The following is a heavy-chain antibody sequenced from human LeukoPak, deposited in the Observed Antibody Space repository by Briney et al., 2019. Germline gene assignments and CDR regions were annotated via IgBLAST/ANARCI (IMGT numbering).Heavy chain of an antibody. CDR3: ARDSHAAPNAMDV. Sequence: GGSLRPSCAASGFTFSSYSMNWVCQAPGKGLEWVSYISGSSGTIYYADSVKGRFTISRDNVKNSLYLQMNSLRAEDTAVYYCARDSHAAPNAMDVWGKGTTVTVSS. CDR1: GFTFSSYS. V-gene: IGHV3-48*01. J-gene: IGHJ6*03. D-gene: IGHD6-25*01. CDR2: ISGSSGTI.